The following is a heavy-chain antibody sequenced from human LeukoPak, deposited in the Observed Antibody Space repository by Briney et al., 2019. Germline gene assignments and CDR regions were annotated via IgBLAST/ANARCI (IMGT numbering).Heavy chain of an antibody. CDR2: IYYSGST. Sequence: PSQTLSLTCTVSGGSISRGGYFWSWIRQHPGKGLEWIGYIYYSGSTYYNPSLKSRVTISVATSKNQFSLKLSSVTAADTAVYYCARDRGAGGDSSGYYDYWGQGTLVTVSS. V-gene: IGHV4-31*03. CDR1: GGSISRGGYF. J-gene: IGHJ4*02. D-gene: IGHD3-22*01. CDR3: ARDRGAGGDSSGYYDY.